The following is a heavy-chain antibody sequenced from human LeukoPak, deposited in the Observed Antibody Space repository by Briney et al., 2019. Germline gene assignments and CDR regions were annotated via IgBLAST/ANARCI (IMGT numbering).Heavy chain of an antibody. Sequence: NSSETLSLTCTVSGDSISSSSYYWGWIRQAPGKGLERIGSIYYSGNTYYNPSLKSRVTISVDTSKKQLSLKLSSVTAADTAVYYCARRDYYDSSAYYYAYWGQGTLVTVSS. D-gene: IGHD3-22*01. CDR2: IYYSGNT. CDR3: ARRDYYDSSAYYYAY. V-gene: IGHV4-39*01. CDR1: GDSISSSSYY. J-gene: IGHJ4*02.